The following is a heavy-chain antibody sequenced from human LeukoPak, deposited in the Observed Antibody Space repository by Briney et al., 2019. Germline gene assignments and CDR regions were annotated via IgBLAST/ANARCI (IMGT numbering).Heavy chain of an antibody. CDR3: ARRYSYGVDAFDI. CDR1: GVSFSGYY. Sequence: SETLSLTCAVYGVSFSGYYWSWIRQPPGKGLEWLGEINHSGSTNYNPSLKSRVTISVDTSKNQFSLKLSSVTAADTAVYYCARRYSYGVDAFDIWGQGTMVTVSS. J-gene: IGHJ3*02. V-gene: IGHV4-34*01. CDR2: INHSGST. D-gene: IGHD5-18*01.